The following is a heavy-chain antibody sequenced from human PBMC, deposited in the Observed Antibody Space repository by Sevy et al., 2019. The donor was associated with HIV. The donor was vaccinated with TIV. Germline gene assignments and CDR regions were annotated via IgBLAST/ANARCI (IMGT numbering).Heavy chain of an antibody. V-gene: IGHV3-33*01. CDR2: IWYDGSNK. CDR3: ARESREFRFDP. Sequence: GGSLRLSCVASGFNFSNYAMHWVRQAPGKGLEWVALIWYDGSNKNYADSNSMKGRFTISRDNSKNTLYLQMNNLRAEDTAVYYCARESREFRFDPWGQGTLVTVSS. J-gene: IGHJ5*02. CDR1: GFNFSNYA.